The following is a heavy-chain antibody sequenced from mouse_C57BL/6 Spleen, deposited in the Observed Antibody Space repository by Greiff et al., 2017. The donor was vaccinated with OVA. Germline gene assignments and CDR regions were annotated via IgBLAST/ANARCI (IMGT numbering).Heavy chain of an antibody. J-gene: IGHJ4*01. CDR3: ARGGGNHAMDY. Sequence: VQLKESGGGLVKPGGSLKLSCAASGFTFSDYGMHWVRQAPEKGLEWVAYISSGSSTIYYADTVKGRFTISRDNAKNTLFLQMTGLRSEDTAMYYCARGGGNHAMDYWGQGTSVTVSS. CDR1: GFTFSDYG. CDR2: ISSGSSTI. D-gene: IGHD2-1*01. V-gene: IGHV5-17*01.